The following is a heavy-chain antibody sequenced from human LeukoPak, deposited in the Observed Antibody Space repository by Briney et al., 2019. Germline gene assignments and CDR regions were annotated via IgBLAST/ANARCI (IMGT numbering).Heavy chain of an antibody. V-gene: IGHV4-39*01. CDR2: IYYSGST. J-gene: IGHJ4*02. Sequence: SETLSLTCTVSGGSISSSSYYWGWIRQPPGKGLEWIGSIYYSGSTYYNPSLKSRVTISVDTSKNQFSLKLSSVTAADTAVYYCARPRDGYNYDYWGQGTLVTVSS. CDR3: ARPRDGYNYDY. D-gene: IGHD5-24*01. CDR1: GGSISSSSYY.